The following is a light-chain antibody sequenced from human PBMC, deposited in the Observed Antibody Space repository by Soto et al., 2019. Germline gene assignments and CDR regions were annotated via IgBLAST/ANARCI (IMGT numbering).Light chain of an antibody. V-gene: IGLV1-40*01. Sequence: QSVLTQPPSVSGAPGQRVTISCTGSSSNIGAGYDVHWYQQLPGTAPKLLIYGNSNRPSGVPDRFSGSKSGTSGSLAITGLQGEDEADYYYQSYDSSLSGSDVFGTGTKLTVL. CDR2: GNS. CDR1: SSNIGAGYD. CDR3: QSYDSSLSGSDV. J-gene: IGLJ1*01.